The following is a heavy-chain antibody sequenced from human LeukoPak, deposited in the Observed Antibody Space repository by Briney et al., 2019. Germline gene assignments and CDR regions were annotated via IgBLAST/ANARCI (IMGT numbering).Heavy chain of an antibody. D-gene: IGHD3-10*01. CDR3: ARVFNYYGSDVAFDI. CDR2: ISSSSSYI. Sequence: GGSLRPSCAASGFTFSSYAMSWVRQAPGKGLEWVSSISSSSSYIYYADSVKGRFTISRDNAKNSLYLQMNSLRAEDTAVYYCARVFNYYGSDVAFDIWGQGTMVTVSS. CDR1: GFTFSSYA. J-gene: IGHJ3*02. V-gene: IGHV3-21*01.